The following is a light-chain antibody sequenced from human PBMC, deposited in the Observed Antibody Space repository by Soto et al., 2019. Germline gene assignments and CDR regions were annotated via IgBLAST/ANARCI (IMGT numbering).Light chain of an antibody. CDR1: QSISSW. V-gene: IGKV1-5*01. CDR2: DAS. J-gene: IGKJ1*01. Sequence: DIQXTQSPSTLSASVGDRVTITCRASQSISSWLAWYQQKPGKAPKLLIYDASSLESGVPSRFSGSGSGTEFTLTISSLQPDDFATYYCQQYNSYSWTFGQGTKVDIK. CDR3: QQYNSYSWT.